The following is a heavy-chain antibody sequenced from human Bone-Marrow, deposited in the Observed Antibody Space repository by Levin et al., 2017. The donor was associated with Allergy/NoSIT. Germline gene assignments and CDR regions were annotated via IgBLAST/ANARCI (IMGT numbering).Heavy chain of an antibody. D-gene: IGHD1-1*01. CDR2: ISYTGST. CDR1: GGSLSSSSYY. Sequence: ESLKISCTVSGGSLSSSSYYWGWIRQPPGKGLEWIGSISYTGSTYYNPSLKSRVIISIDTSRNQFSLKLSSVTAADTAVYYCARDRAATAPFDYWGQGTLVTVSS. J-gene: IGHJ4*02. CDR3: ARDRAATAPFDY. V-gene: IGHV4-39*07.